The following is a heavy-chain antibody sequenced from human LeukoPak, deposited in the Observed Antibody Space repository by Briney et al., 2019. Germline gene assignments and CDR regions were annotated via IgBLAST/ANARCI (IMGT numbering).Heavy chain of an antibody. J-gene: IGHJ5*02. Sequence: PSETLSLTCTVSGGSISSYYWSWIRQPAGKGLEWIGRIYTSGSTNYNPSLKSRVTMSVDTSKNQFSLKLSSVTAADTAVYYCARDRWVIVGATEGWFDPWGQGTLVTVSS. V-gene: IGHV4-4*07. CDR3: ARDRWVIVGATEGWFDP. D-gene: IGHD1-26*01. CDR1: GGSISSYY. CDR2: IYTSGST.